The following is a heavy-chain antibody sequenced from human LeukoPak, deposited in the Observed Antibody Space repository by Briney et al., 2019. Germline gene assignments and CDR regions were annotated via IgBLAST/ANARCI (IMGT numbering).Heavy chain of an antibody. Sequence: SVKVSCKASGGTFSSYAISWVRQAPGQGLEWMGGIIPIFGTANYAQKFQGRVTITADESTSTAYMELSSLRSEDTAVYYCARDPDYGDPTTIDYWGQGTLVTVSS. D-gene: IGHD4-17*01. J-gene: IGHJ4*02. V-gene: IGHV1-69*13. CDR3: ARDPDYGDPTTIDY. CDR1: GGTFSSYA. CDR2: IIPIFGTA.